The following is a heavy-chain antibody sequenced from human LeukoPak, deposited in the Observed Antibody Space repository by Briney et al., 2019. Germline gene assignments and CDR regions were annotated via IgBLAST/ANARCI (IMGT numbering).Heavy chain of an antibody. Sequence: SETLSLTCTVSGGSISSSSYYWGWIRQPPGKGLEWIGSIYYSGSTYYNPSLKSRVTISVDTSKNQFSLKLSSVTAADTAVYYCARRVVPAARGWFDPWGQGTLVTVSS. D-gene: IGHD2-2*01. J-gene: IGHJ5*02. CDR1: GGSISSSSYY. CDR2: IYYSGST. V-gene: IGHV4-39*01. CDR3: ARRVVPAARGWFDP.